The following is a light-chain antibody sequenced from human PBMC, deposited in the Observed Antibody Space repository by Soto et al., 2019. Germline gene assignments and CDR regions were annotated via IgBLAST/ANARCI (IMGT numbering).Light chain of an antibody. CDR3: QQSYNTPYT. Sequence: DIQMTQSPSSLSASVGDRVTITCRASQSISNYLNWYQGKPGKAPKLLIYAASTLHSGVPSRFSGSGSGTDFTLTIKSLQPEDFATYYCQQSYNTPYTFGQGTKLEIK. CDR2: AAS. V-gene: IGKV1-39*01. J-gene: IGKJ2*01. CDR1: QSISNY.